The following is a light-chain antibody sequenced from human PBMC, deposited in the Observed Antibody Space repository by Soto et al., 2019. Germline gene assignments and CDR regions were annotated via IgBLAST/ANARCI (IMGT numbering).Light chain of an antibody. CDR1: SSDVGGYNY. CDR2: DVS. V-gene: IGLV2-14*01. J-gene: IGLJ2*01. CDR3: SSYTSRVV. Sequence: QSALTQPASVSGSPGQSITISCTGTSSDVGGYNYVSWCQQHPGKAPKLMIYDVSNRPSGVSNRFSGSKSGNTASLTISGLQAEDEADYYCSSYTSRVVFGGGTKLTVL.